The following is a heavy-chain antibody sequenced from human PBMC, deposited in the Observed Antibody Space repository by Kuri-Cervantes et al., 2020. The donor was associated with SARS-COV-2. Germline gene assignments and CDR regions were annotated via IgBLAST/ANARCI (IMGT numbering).Heavy chain of an antibody. Sequence: ASVKDSCKASGDTFSGGYHMYWVRQAPGQGLEWMGWINTNSGSKNYAQTFQGGVTMTRDTSISTVYMELIRLRSDDTAVYYCARGMVGGVIQYYYYGMDVWGQGTTVTVSS. CDR3: ARGMVGGVIQYYYYGMDV. CDR1: GDTFSGGY. V-gene: IGHV1-2*02. J-gene: IGHJ6*02. D-gene: IGHD3-10*01. CDR2: INTNSGSK.